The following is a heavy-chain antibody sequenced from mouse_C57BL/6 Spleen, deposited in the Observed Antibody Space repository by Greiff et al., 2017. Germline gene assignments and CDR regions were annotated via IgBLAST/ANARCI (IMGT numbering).Heavy chain of an antibody. Sequence: EVHLVESGGDLVKPGGSLKLSCAASGFTFSSYGMSWVRQTPDKRLEWVATISSGGSYTYYPDSVKGRFTISRDNAKNTLYLQMSSLKSEDTAMYYCARYGNYAMDYWGQGTSVTVSS. CDR3: ARYGNYAMDY. D-gene: IGHD2-1*01. J-gene: IGHJ4*01. CDR1: GFTFSSYG. V-gene: IGHV5-6*01. CDR2: ISSGGSYT.